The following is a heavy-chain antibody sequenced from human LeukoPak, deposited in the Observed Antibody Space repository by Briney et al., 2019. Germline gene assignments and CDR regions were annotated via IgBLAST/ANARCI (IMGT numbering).Heavy chain of an antibody. Sequence: GGSLRLSCAASGFTLRSYWMSWVRQTPGKGLEWVAIISYDGSNRYYADSVRGRFTISRDNSKNTLYLQMNNLRAEDTAVYYCARDRDRAEFYFDYWGQGTLVTVSS. J-gene: IGHJ4*02. CDR3: ARDRDRAEFYFDY. V-gene: IGHV3-30-3*01. D-gene: IGHD1-14*01. CDR2: ISYDGSNR. CDR1: GFTLRSYW.